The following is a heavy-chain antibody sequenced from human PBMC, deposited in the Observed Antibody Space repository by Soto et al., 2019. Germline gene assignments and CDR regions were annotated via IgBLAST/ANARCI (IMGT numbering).Heavy chain of an antibody. CDR1: GFTFSSYA. CDR2: ISGSGGST. CDR3: ASYYDSSGYYRTYYYYYGMDV. Sequence: GGSLRLSCAASGFTFSSYAMSWVRQAPGKGLEWVSAISGSGGSTYYADSVKGRFTISRDNSKNTLYLQMNSLRAEDTAVYYCASYYDSSGYYRTYYYYYGMDVWGQGTTVTAP. D-gene: IGHD3-22*01. V-gene: IGHV3-23*01. J-gene: IGHJ6*02.